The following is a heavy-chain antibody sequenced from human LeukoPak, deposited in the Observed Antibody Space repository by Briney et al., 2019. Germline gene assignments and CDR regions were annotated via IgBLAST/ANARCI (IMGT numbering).Heavy chain of an antibody. D-gene: IGHD5-12*01. V-gene: IGHV4-39*01. J-gene: IGHJ5*02. CDR3: ARGGGNSGSATDR. CDR2: IYYSGSA. CDR1: GGSITSSNYY. Sequence: SETLSLTCTVSGGSITSSNYYWGWIRRPPGKGLEWIGSIYYSGSAYYNPALKGRVTISADTAKTQFSLQLSSVTAADTAVYYCARGGGNSGSATDRWGQGTLVTVSS.